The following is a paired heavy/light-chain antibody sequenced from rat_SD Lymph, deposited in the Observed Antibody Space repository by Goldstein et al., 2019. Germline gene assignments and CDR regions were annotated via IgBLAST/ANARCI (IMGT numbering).Light chain of an antibody. CDR3: VQGTHAPNT. V-gene: IGKV2S23*01. CDR2: SVS. J-gene: IGKJ2-1*01. CDR1: QSLLHSNGNTY. Sequence: DVVLTQTPPTLSATIGQSVSISCRSSQSLLHSNGNTYLHWLLQRPGQSPQLLIYSVSRLESGVPNRFSGSGSGTDFTLKISGVEAEDLGVYYCVQGTHAPNTFGAGTKLELK.
Heavy chain of an antibody. J-gene: IGHJ4*01. CDR2: ISSSSGT. CDR3: ARRGVMDA. D-gene: IGHD4-3*01. CDR1: GFTFSSYG. V-gene: IGHV5-62*01. Sequence: VQLVESGGGLVQPGKSLKLSCSASGFTFSSYGMHWIRQAPGKGLDWVAYISSSSGTVYADAVKGRFTISRDNAKNTLYLQLNSLKSEDTAIYYCARRGVMDAWGQGASVTVSS.